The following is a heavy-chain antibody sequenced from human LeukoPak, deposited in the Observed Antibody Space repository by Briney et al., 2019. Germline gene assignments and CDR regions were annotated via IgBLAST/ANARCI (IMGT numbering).Heavy chain of an antibody. V-gene: IGHV4-34*01. CDR3: ARLGLYTSSWYRFCYFDY. J-gene: IGHJ4*02. Sequence: SETLSLTCGVHGGSFNDYSWSWVRQPPGKGLEWIGDINHSGSASYNPSLKSRFTISVDTSKNQFSLKLSSVTAADTAVYYCARLGLYTSSWYRFCYFDYWGPGTLVTVSS. CDR1: GGSFNDYS. D-gene: IGHD6-13*01. CDR2: INHSGSA.